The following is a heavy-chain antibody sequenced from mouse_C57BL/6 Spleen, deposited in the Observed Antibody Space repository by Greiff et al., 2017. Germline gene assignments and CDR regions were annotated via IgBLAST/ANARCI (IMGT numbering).Heavy chain of an antibody. CDR2: IHPNSGST. J-gene: IGHJ2*01. CDR3: AKRGDYGFDY. D-gene: IGHD2-4*01. V-gene: IGHV1-64*01. Sequence: QVQLQQPGAELVKPGASVKLSCKASGYTFTSSWMHWVKQRPGQGLEWIGLIHPNSGSTNYNEKFKSKATLTVDKSSRTAYMQLSSLTYEDSAVYYCAKRGDYGFDYWGQGTTLTVSS. CDR1: GYTFTSSW.